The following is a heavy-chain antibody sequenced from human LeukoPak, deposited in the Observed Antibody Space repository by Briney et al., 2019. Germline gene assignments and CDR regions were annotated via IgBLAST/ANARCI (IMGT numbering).Heavy chain of an antibody. Sequence: SGGSLRLSCAASGFTFSSYSMNWVRQAPGKGLEWVSSISSSSSYIYYADSVKGRFTFSRDNAKNSLYLQMNSLRAEDVYVYYCARDLSWWFVHWGQGTLVTVSS. J-gene: IGHJ5*02. CDR3: ARDLSWWFVH. V-gene: IGHV3-21*03. CDR2: ISSSSSYI. CDR1: GFTFSSYS.